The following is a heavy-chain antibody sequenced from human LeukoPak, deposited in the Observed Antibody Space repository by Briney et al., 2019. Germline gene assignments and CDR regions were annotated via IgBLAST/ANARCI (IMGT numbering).Heavy chain of an antibody. CDR3: ARESLAARRSDY. CDR2: IKQDGSEK. V-gene: IGHV3-7*01. Sequence: GGSLRLSCAASGFTFSSYWMSWVRQARGKGGEWVANIKQDGSEKYYVDSVKGRFTISRDNAKNSLYLQMNSLRAEDTAVYYCARESLAARRSDYWGQGTLVTVSS. CDR1: GFTFSSYW. D-gene: IGHD6-6*01. J-gene: IGHJ4*02.